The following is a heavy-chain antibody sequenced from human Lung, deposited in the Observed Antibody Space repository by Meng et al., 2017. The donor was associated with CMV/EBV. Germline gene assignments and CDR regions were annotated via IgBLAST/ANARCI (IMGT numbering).Heavy chain of an antibody. CDR1: GFTFSSYS. J-gene: IGHJ4*02. Sequence: GESLKISCAASGFTFSSYSMSWVRQAPGKGLEWVSSITNGKNYIYYADSVKGRFTISRDNAKNSLYLQMNSLRAEDTAVYYCARDWGLRPADIDYWGQGPLVTVSS. CDR3: ARDWGLRPADIDY. V-gene: IGHV3-21*01. CDR2: ITNGKNYI. D-gene: IGHD2-21*02.